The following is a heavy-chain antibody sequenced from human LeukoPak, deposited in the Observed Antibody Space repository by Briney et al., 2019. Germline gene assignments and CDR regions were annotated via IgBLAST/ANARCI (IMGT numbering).Heavy chain of an antibody. CDR1: GYTFTSYD. Sequence: GASVKVSCKASGYTFTSYDINWVRQASGQGPEWMGGMNPNSGNTVYAQKFQGRVTMTRDTSISTSYMELSSVRSDDTAVYYCARGRTNYFDYWGQGTLVTVSS. CDR3: ARGRTNYFDY. CDR2: MNPNSGNT. J-gene: IGHJ4*02. V-gene: IGHV1-8*01.